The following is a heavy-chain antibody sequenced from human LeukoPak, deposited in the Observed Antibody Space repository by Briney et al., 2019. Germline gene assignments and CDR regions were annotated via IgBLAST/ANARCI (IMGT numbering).Heavy chain of an antibody. J-gene: IGHJ4*02. CDR1: GFTFSSDG. CDR2: IWYDGSNK. D-gene: IGHD4-23*01. CDR3: ARESRYYGGTRTPDY. V-gene: IGHV3-33*01. Sequence: GGSLSLSWAASGFTFSSDGMHWVRPPPGKGLEWVAVIWYDGSNKYYADSVKGRFTISRDNSKNTLYLQMNSLRAEDTAVYYCARESRYYGGTRTPDYWGQGTLVTASS.